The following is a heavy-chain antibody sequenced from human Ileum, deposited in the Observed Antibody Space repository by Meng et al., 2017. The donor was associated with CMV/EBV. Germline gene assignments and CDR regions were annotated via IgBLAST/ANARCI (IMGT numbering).Heavy chain of an antibody. CDR2: INPGGVRT. CDR1: GYPFANYY. Sequence: ASVKVSCKASGYPFANYYIHWVRQAPRQGLEWMGIINPGGVRTIYAQKFQGRVTMTRDTSTSTVYMDLGSLRSEDTAMYNCVRGAWYNNTLGEYGMDVWGQGTSATFPS. D-gene: IGHD1-14*01. CDR3: VRGAWYNNTLGEYGMDV. V-gene: IGHV1-46*01. J-gene: IGHJ6*02.